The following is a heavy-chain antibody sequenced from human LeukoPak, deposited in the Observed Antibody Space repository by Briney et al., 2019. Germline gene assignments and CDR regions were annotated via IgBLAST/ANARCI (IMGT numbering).Heavy chain of an antibody. V-gene: IGHV3-66*01. Sequence: GGSLRLSCAASGFTVSSNYMSWVRQAPGKGLEWVSVIYSGGSTYYADSVKGRFTISRDNSKNTLYLQMNSLRAEDTAVYYCAKSRGVLRYFDWLSHYFDYWGQGTLVTVSS. CDR1: GFTVSSNY. J-gene: IGHJ4*02. D-gene: IGHD3-9*01. CDR3: AKSRGVLRYFDWLSHYFDY. CDR2: IYSGGST.